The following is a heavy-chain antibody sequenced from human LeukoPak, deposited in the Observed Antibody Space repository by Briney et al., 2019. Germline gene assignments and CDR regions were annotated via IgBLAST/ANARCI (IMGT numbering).Heavy chain of an antibody. CDR3: AKVRCSGGSRYPDY. J-gene: IGHJ4*02. V-gene: IGHV4-59*01. Sequence: SETLSLTCTVSGGSISSYYWSWIRQPPGKGLEWIGYMYYSGSTNYNPSLKGRVTISVDTSKNQFSLKLNSVTAADTAVYSCAKVRCSGGSRYPDYWGQGTLVTVSS. D-gene: IGHD2-15*01. CDR1: GGSISSYY. CDR2: MYYSGST.